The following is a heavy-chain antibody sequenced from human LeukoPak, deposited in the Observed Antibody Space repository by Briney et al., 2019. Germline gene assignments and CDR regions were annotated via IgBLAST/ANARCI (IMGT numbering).Heavy chain of an antibody. CDR1: GFIFSSYS. Sequence: GGSLRLSCAASGFIFSSYSMSWVRQAPGKGLEWVASISYAPGYIFYADSVKGRFTISRDNAKDSLFLQMNNLRAEDTAVYYCSPAADTPDYYYMDVWGKGTTVTVSS. D-gene: IGHD6-25*01. J-gene: IGHJ6*03. CDR2: ISYAPGYI. CDR3: SPAADTPDYYYMDV. V-gene: IGHV3-21*01.